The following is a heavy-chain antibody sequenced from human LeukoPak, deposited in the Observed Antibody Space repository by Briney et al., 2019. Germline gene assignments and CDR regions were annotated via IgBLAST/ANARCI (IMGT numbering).Heavy chain of an antibody. CDR1: GGTFSSYA. D-gene: IGHD2-15*01. J-gene: IGHJ4*02. V-gene: IGHV1-69*01. Sequence: SVKVSCKASGGTFSSYAISWVRQAPGQGPEWMGGIIPIFGTANYAQKFQGRVTITADESTSTAYMELSSLRSEDTAVYYCARTDCSGGSCHFDYWGQGTLVTVSS. CDR2: IIPIFGTA. CDR3: ARTDCSGGSCHFDY.